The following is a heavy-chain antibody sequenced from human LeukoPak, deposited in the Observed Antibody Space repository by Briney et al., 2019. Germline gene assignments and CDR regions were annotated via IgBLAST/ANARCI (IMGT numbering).Heavy chain of an antibody. V-gene: IGHV3-66*01. J-gene: IGHJ4*02. Sequence: GGSLRLSCAASGFSVISNYMVWVRQAPGKGLEWVSVINIGGSTYYADSVKGRFTISRDNSKNTLYHQMNSLRAEDTAVYYCARDGSGHPEDYWGQGTRVTVSS. D-gene: IGHD3-10*01. CDR3: ARDGSGHPEDY. CDR1: GFSVISNY. CDR2: INIGGST.